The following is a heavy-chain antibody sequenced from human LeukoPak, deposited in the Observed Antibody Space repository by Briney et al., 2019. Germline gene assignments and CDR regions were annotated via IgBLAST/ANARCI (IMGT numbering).Heavy chain of an antibody. V-gene: IGHV4-59*08. Sequence: PSETLSLTCTVSGGSISSYYWSWIRQPPGKGLEWIGYIYYSGSTNYNPSLKSRVTISVDTSKNQFSLKLSSVTAADTAVYYCARGARGTGDRWDYYYYYGMDVWGQGATVTVSS. CDR2: IYYSGST. D-gene: IGHD7-27*01. CDR3: ARGARGTGDRWDYYYYYGMDV. J-gene: IGHJ6*02. CDR1: GGSISSYY.